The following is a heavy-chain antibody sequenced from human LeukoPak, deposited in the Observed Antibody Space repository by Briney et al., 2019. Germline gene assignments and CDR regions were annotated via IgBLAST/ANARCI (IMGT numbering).Heavy chain of an antibody. CDR2: ISSSSSYI. Sequence: GGSLRLSCAASGFTFSSYSMSWVRQAPGKGLEWVSSISSSSSYIYYADSVKGRFTISRDNAKNSLYLQMNSLRAEDTAVYYCARDHSSSWYVRSLYYYYMDVWGKGTTVTVSS. D-gene: IGHD6-13*01. CDR1: GFTFSSYS. V-gene: IGHV3-21*01. J-gene: IGHJ6*03. CDR3: ARDHSSSWYVRSLYYYYMDV.